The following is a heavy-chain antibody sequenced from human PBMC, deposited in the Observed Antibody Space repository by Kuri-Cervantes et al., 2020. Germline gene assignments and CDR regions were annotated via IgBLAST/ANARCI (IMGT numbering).Heavy chain of an antibody. CDR1: GYSSSSGYY. D-gene: IGHD6-13*01. Sequence: GSLRLSCTVSGYSSSSGYYWGWIRQPPGKGLEWIGEINHSGSTNYNPSLKSRVTISVDTSKNQFSLKLSSVTAADTAVYYCARGFGRSGYSSSLYGPHNWFDPWGQGTLVTVSS. CDR2: INHSGST. CDR3: ARGFGRSGYSSSLYGPHNWFDP. J-gene: IGHJ5*02. V-gene: IGHV4-38-2*02.